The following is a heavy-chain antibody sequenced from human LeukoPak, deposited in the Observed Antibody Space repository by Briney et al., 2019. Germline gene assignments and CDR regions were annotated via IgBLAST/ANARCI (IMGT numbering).Heavy chain of an antibody. Sequence: TLSLTCTVSGGSISSGGYYWSWIRQHPGKGLEWIGYIYYSGSTYYNPSLKSRVTISVDTSKNQFSLKLSSVTAADTAAYYCARTNKYYYDSSGYPERDYWGQGTLVTVSS. CDR3: ARTNKYYYDSSGYPERDY. CDR1: GGSISSGGYY. CDR2: IYYSGST. V-gene: IGHV4-31*03. D-gene: IGHD3-22*01. J-gene: IGHJ4*02.